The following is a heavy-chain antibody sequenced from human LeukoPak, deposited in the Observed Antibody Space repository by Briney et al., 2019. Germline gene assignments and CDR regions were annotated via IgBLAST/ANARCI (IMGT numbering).Heavy chain of an antibody. Sequence: PGGSLRLSCAASGFSFTNFWMSWVRQAPGKGLEWVANIKQDGSEKYYVDSVKGRFTISRVNAKNSLYLQMNSLRAEDTAVYYCVRVYALLLYYFEYWGQGTLVTVSS. CDR1: GFSFTNFW. J-gene: IGHJ4*02. V-gene: IGHV3-7*01. D-gene: IGHD2-21*02. CDR2: IKQDGSEK. CDR3: VRVYALLLYYFEY.